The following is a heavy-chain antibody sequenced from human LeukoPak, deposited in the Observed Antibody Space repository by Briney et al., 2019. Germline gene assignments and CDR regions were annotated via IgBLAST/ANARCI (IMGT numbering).Heavy chain of an antibody. CDR3: ARHSKLRYFGY. V-gene: IGHV4-34*01. CDR1: VGSFSGYY. J-gene: IGHJ4*02. D-gene: IGHD3-9*01. Sequence: PSEPLSLTCAVYVGSFSGYYWSWVRQPPGKGLEWIGEINHSGSTKYSPSLESRLTISVDTSKNQVSLKLTSVTAADTAVYYCARHSKLRYFGYWGQGTLVTVSS. CDR2: INHSGST.